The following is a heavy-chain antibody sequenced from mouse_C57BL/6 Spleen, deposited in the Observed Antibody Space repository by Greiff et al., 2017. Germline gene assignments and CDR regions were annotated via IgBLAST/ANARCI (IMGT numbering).Heavy chain of an antibody. Sequence: EVKLMESGPELVKPGASVKISCKASGYTFTDYYMNWVKQSHGKSLEWIGDINPNNGGTSYNQKFKGKATLTVDKSSSTAYMELRSLTSEDSAVYYCARSYYYGSSYPFAYWGQGTLVTVSA. CDR3: ARSYYYGSSYPFAY. D-gene: IGHD1-1*01. J-gene: IGHJ3*01. CDR1: GYTFTDYY. V-gene: IGHV1-26*01. CDR2: INPNNGGT.